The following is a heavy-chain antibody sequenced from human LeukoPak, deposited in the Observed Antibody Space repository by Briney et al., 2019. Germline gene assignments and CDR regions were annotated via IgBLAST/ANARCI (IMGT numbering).Heavy chain of an antibody. J-gene: IGHJ4*02. CDR2: IRSKPYGGTT. CDR3: ARGGVYCSSVSCSVDY. D-gene: IGHD2-2*01. CDR1: GFTFGDYA. Sequence: GGSLRLSCTASGFTFGDYAMSWFRQAPGKGLEWVGPIRSKPYGGTTENAASVKGRFTISGDDSKSIAYLQMNSLKTEDTAVYYCARGGVYCSSVSCSVDYWGQGILVTVSS. V-gene: IGHV3-49*03.